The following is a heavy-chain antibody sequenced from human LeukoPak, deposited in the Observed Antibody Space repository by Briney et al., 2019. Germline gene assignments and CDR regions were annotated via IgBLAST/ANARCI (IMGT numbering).Heavy chain of an antibody. CDR2: ISSSGSTI. CDR3: ARAGFPDYDSSGYRY. CDR1: GFTFSSYE. Sequence: PGGSLRLSCAASGFTFSSYEMNWVRQAPGKGLEWVSYISSSGSTIYYADSVKGRFTISRDNAKNSLYLQMNSLRAEDTAVYYCARAGFPDYDSSGYRYWGQGTLVTVSS. V-gene: IGHV3-48*03. J-gene: IGHJ4*02. D-gene: IGHD3-22*01.